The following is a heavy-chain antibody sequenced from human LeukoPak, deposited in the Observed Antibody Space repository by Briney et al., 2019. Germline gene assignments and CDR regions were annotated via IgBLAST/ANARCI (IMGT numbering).Heavy chain of an antibody. CDR2: IGASGTNT. D-gene: IGHD3-22*01. CDR1: GFTFSTYA. CDR3: AKARAMIVALTASGS. V-gene: IGHV3-23*01. Sequence: PGGSLRLSCAASGFTFSTYAMSWVRQAPGKGLEWVSSIGASGTNTYYADSVKGRFTISRDNSKNTLYLQMNSLRPEDTALYYCAKARAMIVALTASGSWGQGTLVTVSS. J-gene: IGHJ5*02.